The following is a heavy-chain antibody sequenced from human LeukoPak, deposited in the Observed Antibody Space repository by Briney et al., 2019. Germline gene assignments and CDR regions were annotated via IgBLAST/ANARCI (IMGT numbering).Heavy chain of an antibody. CDR3: ARDRLEYGDYVGGGLYNWFDP. J-gene: IGHJ5*02. D-gene: IGHD4-17*01. Sequence: ASVKVSCKASGGTFSSYAISWVRQAPGQELEWMGGIIPIFGTANYAQKFQGRVTITADESTSTAYMELSSLRSEDTAVYYCARDRLEYGDYVGGGLYNWFDPWGQGTLVTVSS. CDR2: IIPIFGTA. CDR1: GGTFSSYA. V-gene: IGHV1-69*13.